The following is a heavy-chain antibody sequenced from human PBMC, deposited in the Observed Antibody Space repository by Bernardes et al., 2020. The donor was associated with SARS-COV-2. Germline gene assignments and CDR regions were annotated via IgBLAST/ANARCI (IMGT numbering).Heavy chain of an antibody. CDR3: AKDKGATYYYGSGSLGNWFDP. Sequence: GGSLRLSCAASGFTFSSYAMSWVRQAPGKGLEWVSAISGSGGSTYYADSVKGRFTISRDNSKNTLYLQMNSLRAEDTAVYYCAKDKGATYYYGSGSLGNWFDPWGQGTLVTVSS. CDR1: GFTFSSYA. J-gene: IGHJ5*02. D-gene: IGHD3-10*01. CDR2: ISGSGGST. V-gene: IGHV3-23*01.